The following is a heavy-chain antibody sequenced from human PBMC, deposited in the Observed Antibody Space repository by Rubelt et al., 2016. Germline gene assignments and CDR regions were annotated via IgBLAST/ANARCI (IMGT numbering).Heavy chain of an antibody. V-gene: IGHV4-31*03. CDR3: ARGHPSRRHMDV. Sequence: QVQLQESGPGLVEPSQTLSLTCTVSGGSISNRDYYWSWIRQHPGKGLELVAYIFYSGNTYSNPSIKSRHTISVDTSKNQFSLKLTSVAAADTAIYFCARGHPSRRHMDVWGKGTTVTVSS. J-gene: IGHJ6*03. CDR2: IFYSGNT. CDR1: GGSISNRDYY.